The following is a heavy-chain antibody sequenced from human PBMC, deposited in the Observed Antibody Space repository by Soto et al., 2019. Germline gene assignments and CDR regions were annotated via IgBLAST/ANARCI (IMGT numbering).Heavy chain of an antibody. CDR2: IYYSGST. CDR1: GGSSSSGDYF. CDR3: ARGAIDSRAFDI. V-gene: IGHV4-31*03. J-gene: IGHJ3*02. Sequence: SETLSLTCTVSGGSSSSGDYFWSWMRQHPGKGLEWIGYIYYSGSTYYNPSLKSRVTMSVDTSKSQFSLNLSSVTAADTAVYYCARGAIDSRAFDIWGQGTMVSVSS.